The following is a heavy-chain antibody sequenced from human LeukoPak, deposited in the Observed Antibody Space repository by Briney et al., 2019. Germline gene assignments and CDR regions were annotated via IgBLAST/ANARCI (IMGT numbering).Heavy chain of an antibody. CDR3: ARRPAQYFDS. J-gene: IGHJ4*02. CDR1: GFTFSSYG. CDR2: ISYGVSNK. Sequence: PGGSLRLSCAASGFTFSSYGMHWVRQAPGKGLEWVAVISYGVSNKYYADSVKGRFTISRDNSNTTLYLQMNSLRPEDTAVYYCARRPAQYFDSWGQGTLVTVSS. V-gene: IGHV3-30*19.